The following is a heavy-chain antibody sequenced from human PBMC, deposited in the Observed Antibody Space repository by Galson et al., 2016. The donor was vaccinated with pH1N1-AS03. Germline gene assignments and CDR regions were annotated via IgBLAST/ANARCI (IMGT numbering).Heavy chain of an antibody. CDR1: GFTLSAHW. CDR3: VAYDWGRPDF. V-gene: IGHV3-74*03. CDR2: ISRDGSTR. D-gene: IGHD3-16*01. J-gene: IGHJ4*02. Sequence: SLRLSCAVSGFTLSAHWMYWVRQTPGKRPVWVSRISRDGSTREHADSVKGRFSVSGDNARNTLHLHMSNLRDDDTAVYYCVAYDWGRPDFWGQGTLVTVSS.